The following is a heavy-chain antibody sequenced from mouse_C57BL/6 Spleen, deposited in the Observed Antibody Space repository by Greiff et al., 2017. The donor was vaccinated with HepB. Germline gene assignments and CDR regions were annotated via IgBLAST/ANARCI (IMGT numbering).Heavy chain of an antibody. CDR2: IYPSDSET. D-gene: IGHD2-4*01. CDR1: GYTFTSYW. Sequence: QVQLQQPGAELVRPGSSVKLSCKASGYTFTSYWMDWVKQRPGQGLEWIGNIYPSDSETHYNQKFKDKATLTVDKSSSTAYMQLSSLTSEDSAVYYCARREDDYDGGAMDYWGQGTSVTVSS. J-gene: IGHJ4*01. V-gene: IGHV1-61*01. CDR3: ARREDDYDGGAMDY.